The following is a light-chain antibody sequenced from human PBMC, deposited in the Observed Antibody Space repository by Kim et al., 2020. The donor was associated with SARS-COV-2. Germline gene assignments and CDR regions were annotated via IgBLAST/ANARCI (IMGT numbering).Light chain of an antibody. V-gene: IGKV3-20*01. Sequence: EIVLTQSPGTLSLSPVERATLSCRASQSVTNSYLAWYQQKPGQAPRLLIYGASSRATGIPDRFSGSGSGTDFTLTISRLEPEDFAVYYCQQYGRLPWTFGQGTKVDIK. CDR1: QSVTNSY. CDR2: GAS. J-gene: IGKJ1*01. CDR3: QQYGRLPWT.